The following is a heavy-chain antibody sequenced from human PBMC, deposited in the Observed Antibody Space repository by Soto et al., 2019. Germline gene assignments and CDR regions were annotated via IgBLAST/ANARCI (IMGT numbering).Heavy chain of an antibody. Sequence: PGESLKISCKGSGYSFTSYWIGWVRQMPGKGLEWMGIIYPGDSDTRYSPSFQGQVTISADKSISTAYLQWSSLKASDTAMYYCARQARGWELPHPDYYYGMDVWGQGTTVTVSS. CDR2: IYPGDSDT. V-gene: IGHV5-51*01. D-gene: IGHD1-26*01. J-gene: IGHJ6*02. CDR3: ARQARGWELPHPDYYYGMDV. CDR1: GYSFTSYW.